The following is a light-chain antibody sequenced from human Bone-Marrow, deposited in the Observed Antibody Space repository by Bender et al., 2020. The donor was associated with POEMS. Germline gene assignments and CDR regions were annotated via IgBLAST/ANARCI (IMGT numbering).Light chain of an antibody. CDR1: SSDVGSYNY. J-gene: IGLJ2*01. CDR3: SSYTSSNTLVV. Sequence: QSALSQPASVSGSPGQSITISCTGTSSDVGSYNYVSWYQQHPGKAPKLIIYDVNNRPSGVSNRFSGSKSGNTASLTISGLQAEDEADYYCSSYTSSNTLVVFGGGTKLTVL. V-gene: IGLV2-14*03. CDR2: DVN.